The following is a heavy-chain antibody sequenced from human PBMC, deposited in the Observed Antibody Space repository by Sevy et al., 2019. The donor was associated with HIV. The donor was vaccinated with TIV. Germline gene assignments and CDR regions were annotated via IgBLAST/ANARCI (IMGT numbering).Heavy chain of an antibody. D-gene: IGHD2-2*01. Sequence: SETLSLTCAVYGGSFSGYYWSWIRQPPGKGLEWIGEINHSGSTNYNPSLKSRVTISVDTSKNQFSLKLSSVTAADTAVYYCAGWLDCSSTSCYAVNWFDPWGQGTLVTVSS. J-gene: IGHJ5*02. CDR2: INHSGST. V-gene: IGHV4-34*01. CDR3: AGWLDCSSTSCYAVNWFDP. CDR1: GGSFSGYY.